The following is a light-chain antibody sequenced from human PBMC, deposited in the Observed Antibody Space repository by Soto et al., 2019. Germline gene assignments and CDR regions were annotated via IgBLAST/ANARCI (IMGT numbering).Light chain of an antibody. Sequence: EIGFTQSPCTLSLSPGERATLSCRASQSVSSNLAWYQQKPGQAPRLLIYGASTRATGIPARFSGSGSGTEFTLTISSLQSEDFAVYYCQQYNNWPPWTFGQGTKVDIK. CDR1: QSVSSN. CDR3: QQYNNWPPWT. V-gene: IGKV3-15*01. J-gene: IGKJ1*01. CDR2: GAS.